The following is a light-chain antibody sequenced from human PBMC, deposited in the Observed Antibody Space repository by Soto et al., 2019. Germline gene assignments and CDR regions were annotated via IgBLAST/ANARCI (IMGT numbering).Light chain of an antibody. V-gene: IGKV1-39*01. Sequence: DIQMPQSPSSLSASVGDRVTITCRASQSISSYLNWYQQKPGKAPKLLIYAASSLQSGVPSRFSGSGSGTDFTLTISSLQPEDFATYYCQQSYSTVRTFGQGTKVEIK. CDR3: QQSYSTVRT. J-gene: IGKJ1*01. CDR1: QSISSY. CDR2: AAS.